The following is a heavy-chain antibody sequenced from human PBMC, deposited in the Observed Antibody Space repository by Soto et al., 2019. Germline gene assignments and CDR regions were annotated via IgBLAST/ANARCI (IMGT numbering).Heavy chain of an antibody. J-gene: IGHJ4*02. CDR2: ISSSSSYI. CDR3: AKDLQFSGWLSAQTFDY. CDR1: GFTFSSYS. V-gene: IGHV3-21*04. D-gene: IGHD6-19*01. Sequence: SGFTFSSYSMNWVRQAPGKGLEWVSSISSSSSYIYYADSVKGRFTISRDNAKSTLYLQMNSLRAEDTAVYYCAKDLQFSGWLSAQTFDYWGQGTQVTVSS.